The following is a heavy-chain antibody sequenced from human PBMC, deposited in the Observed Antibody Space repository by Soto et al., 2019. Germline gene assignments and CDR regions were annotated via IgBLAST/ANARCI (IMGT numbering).Heavy chain of an antibody. CDR3: ANAEHPRRSIGFDY. D-gene: IGHD3-16*02. CDR2: ISATGGST. Sequence: GALRLSCAGSGFTFASYVMTWVRQAPGKGLEWVSSISATGGSTYYAGSVKGRFTISRDNSKNTLYLQMNSLRAEDTAIYYCANAEHPRRSIGFDYWGQGTLVTVSS. CDR1: GFTFASYV. V-gene: IGHV3-23*01. J-gene: IGHJ4*02.